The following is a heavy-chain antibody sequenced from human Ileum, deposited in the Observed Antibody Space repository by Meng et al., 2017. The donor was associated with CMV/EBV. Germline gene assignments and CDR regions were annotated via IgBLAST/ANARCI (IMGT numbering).Heavy chain of an antibody. V-gene: IGHV4-34*01. J-gene: IGHJ1*01. D-gene: IGHD5-24*01. Sequence: VQLHAWGGGLLKPSETLSLTCAVSGEPLNGFFCSWIRQPPGRGLEWIGEVNNRGRTNYNPSLKSRLTISIDTSKRQLSLMVTSVTAADSAIYYCASGRLQFTPSALQHWGPGTLVTVSS. CDR3: ASGRLQFTPSALQH. CDR2: VNNRGRT. CDR1: GEPLNGFF.